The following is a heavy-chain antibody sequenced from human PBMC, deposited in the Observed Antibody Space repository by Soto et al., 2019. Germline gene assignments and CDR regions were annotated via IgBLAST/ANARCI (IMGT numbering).Heavy chain of an antibody. CDR2: VSHNGVM. CDR3: ERAINGDSQVWLRWGRVFDH. Sequence: SETLSLTCSVSGYAISSGYYWGWVRQAPGRGLEWLGSVSHNGVMFHNPSFRSRVTMSVDTSKNQFSLNLRSVTAADTAIYYCERAINGDSQVWLRWGRVFDHWGQGTPVTVSA. V-gene: IGHV4-38-2*02. CDR1: GYAISSGYY. J-gene: IGHJ5*02. D-gene: IGHD5-18*01.